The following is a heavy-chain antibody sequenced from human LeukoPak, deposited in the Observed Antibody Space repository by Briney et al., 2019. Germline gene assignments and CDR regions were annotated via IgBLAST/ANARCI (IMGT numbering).Heavy chain of an antibody. CDR2: INHSGST. CDR1: GGSFSGYY. CDR3: ARGRGITMINRGGVGWFDP. V-gene: IGHV4-34*01. J-gene: IGHJ5*02. D-gene: IGHD3-22*01. Sequence: SETLSLTCAVYGGSFSGYYWSWIRQPPGKGLEWIGEINHSGSTNYNPSLKSRVTISVDTSKNQFSLKLSSVTAADTAVYYCARGRGITMINRGGVGWFDPWGQGTLVTVSS.